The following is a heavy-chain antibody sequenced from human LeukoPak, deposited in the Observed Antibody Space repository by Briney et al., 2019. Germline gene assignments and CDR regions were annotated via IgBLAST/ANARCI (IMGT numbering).Heavy chain of an antibody. D-gene: IGHD3-10*01. J-gene: IGHJ4*02. CDR2: IISSGGDT. CDR3: ARDGSYYDFDL. CDR1: GNTFTNYF. V-gene: IGHV1-46*01. Sequence: ASVKVSCKASGNTFTNYFIHWVRQAPGQGLEWMRRIISSGGDTIYAQKFQGRVAVTRDTSTNTVYMDLSSLKSEDTAVYYCARDGSYYDFDLWGQGTLVAVSS.